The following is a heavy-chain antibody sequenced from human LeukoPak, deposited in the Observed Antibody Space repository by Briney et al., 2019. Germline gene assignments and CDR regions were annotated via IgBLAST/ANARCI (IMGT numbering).Heavy chain of an antibody. CDR1: GFTLSSYG. CDR2: IRYDGSNK. CDR3: ARAAGEMATIRY. J-gene: IGHJ4*02. Sequence: GSLRLSCAASGFTLSSYGMHWVRQAPGKGLEWVAFIRYDGSNKYYADSVKGRFTISRDNAKNSLYLQMNSLRAEDTAVYYCARAAGEMATIRYWGQGTLVTVSS. V-gene: IGHV3-30*02. D-gene: IGHD5-24*01.